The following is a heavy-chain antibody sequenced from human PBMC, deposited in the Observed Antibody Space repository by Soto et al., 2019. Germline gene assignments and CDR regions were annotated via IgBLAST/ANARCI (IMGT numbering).Heavy chain of an antibody. CDR3: ARVYCSSTSCYRGGYYYYGMDV. Sequence: GESLRLSCAASGFTFSDYYMSWIRQAQGEGLEWVSYISSNSSYTKYADSVKGGFTISRENAKNSLYLQMNSMRAENTAVYYCARVYCSSTSCYRGGYYYYGMDVWGQGTTVTVSS. V-gene: IGHV3-11*06. CDR1: GFTFSDYY. J-gene: IGHJ6*02. CDR2: ISSNSSYT. D-gene: IGHD2-2*02.